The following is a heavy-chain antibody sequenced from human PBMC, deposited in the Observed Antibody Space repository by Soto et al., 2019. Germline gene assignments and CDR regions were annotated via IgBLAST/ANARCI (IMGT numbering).Heavy chain of an antibody. CDR3: APLSVSLSGPYGIHV. J-gene: IGHJ6*02. V-gene: IGHV4-4*08. Sequence: PSETLSLTCSVSGASIRNYYWHWVRQLPGKGLEWIGYVYTPDYTRYNSSLKSRVTISVDTSKNQFSVRLNSVTASDTAVYYCAPLSVSLSGPYGIHVWGQGTTVTVSS. CDR2: VYTPDYT. CDR1: GASIRNYY. D-gene: IGHD2-15*01.